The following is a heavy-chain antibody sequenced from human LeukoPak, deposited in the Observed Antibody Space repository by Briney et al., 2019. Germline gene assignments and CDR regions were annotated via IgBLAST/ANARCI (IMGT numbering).Heavy chain of an antibody. D-gene: IGHD2-2*01. CDR3: ARDGGIVVVPAAMDY. Sequence: PGGPLRLSCAASGFTFSDYYMSWLRQAPGKGLEGVSYISSSGSTIYYADSVKGRFTISRDNAKNSLYLQMNSLRAEDTAVYYCARDGGIVVVPAAMDYWGQGTLVTVSS. J-gene: IGHJ4*02. V-gene: IGHV3-11*01. CDR1: GFTFSDYY. CDR2: ISSSGSTI.